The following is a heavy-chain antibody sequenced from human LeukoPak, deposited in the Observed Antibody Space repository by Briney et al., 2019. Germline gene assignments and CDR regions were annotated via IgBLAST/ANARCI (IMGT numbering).Heavy chain of an antibody. CDR2: ISTYNYNT. Sequence: GASVKVSCKTSGYTFTSYGVSWVRQAPGQRLEWMGWISTYNYNTNYAQKFRGRVTLTKDTSTSTVYMELRSLRSDDTAIYYCARHVDTTMAPPDYWGQGTLVRLL. CDR1: GYTFTSYG. D-gene: IGHD5-18*01. V-gene: IGHV1-18*01. CDR3: ARHVDTTMAPPDY. J-gene: IGHJ4*02.